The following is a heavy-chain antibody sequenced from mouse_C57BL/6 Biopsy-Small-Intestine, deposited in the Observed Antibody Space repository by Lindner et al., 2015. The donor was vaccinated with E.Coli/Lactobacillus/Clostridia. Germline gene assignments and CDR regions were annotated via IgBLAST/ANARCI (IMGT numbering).Heavy chain of an antibody. Sequence: SVKVSCKPSGYTFSSYGISWVRQAPGQGLEWMGWMRGYNGNTKYAQKFQGRVTMTTDASTSTAYMELRSLTSDDTAVYYCARALMSVGLRYDAFDIWGQGTMVTVSS. CDR2: MRGYNGNT. CDR1: GYTFSSYG. D-gene: IGHD1-1*01. CDR3: ARALMSVGLRYDAFDI. V-gene: IGHV1-74*01. J-gene: IGHJ3*01.